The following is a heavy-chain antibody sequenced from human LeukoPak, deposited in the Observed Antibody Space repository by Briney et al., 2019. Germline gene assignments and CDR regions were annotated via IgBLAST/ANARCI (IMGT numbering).Heavy chain of an antibody. V-gene: IGHV3-23*01. CDR1: GFTFSSHA. CDR2: IGSSGAT. CDR3: AKVTAWYSSSWYMAY. Sequence: PGGSLRLSCAASGFTFSSHAMSWVRQAPGKGLEWVSSIGSSGATFYADSVKGRFTISRDSSKNTMFLQMNSLRVEDTAVYFCAKVTAWYSSSWYMAYWGQGTLVTVSS. J-gene: IGHJ4*02. D-gene: IGHD6-13*01.